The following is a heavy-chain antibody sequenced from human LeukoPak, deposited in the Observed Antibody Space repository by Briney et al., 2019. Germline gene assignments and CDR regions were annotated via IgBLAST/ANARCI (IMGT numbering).Heavy chain of an antibody. CDR1: GYTFTNYA. V-gene: IGHV1-3*03. CDR2: INVGNGNT. Sequence: ASVKVSCKASGYTFTNYAMHWVRQAPGQRLEWMGWINVGNGNTRYSQDFQGRVTITRDTSATTAYMKLSSLRSEDMAVYYCARDERYDSSGYPFDYWGQGTLVTVSS. CDR3: ARDERYDSSGYPFDY. D-gene: IGHD3-22*01. J-gene: IGHJ4*02.